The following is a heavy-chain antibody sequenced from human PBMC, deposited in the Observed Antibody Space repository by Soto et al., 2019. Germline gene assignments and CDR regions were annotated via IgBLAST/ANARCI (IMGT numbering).Heavy chain of an antibody. CDR3: ARGASRWYPYFFDS. Sequence: QAQVVQSGAEVRKPGSSVKLSCKASAGTFNSYAIVWVRQAPGQGLEWMGGIIPYYNTLNYAQKFQDRVTITADDSSTTVYMEQSSLRSDDTAVYFCARGASRWYPYFFDSWAQGTLVTVSS. CDR2: IIPYYNTL. J-gene: IGHJ4*02. D-gene: IGHD6-13*01. V-gene: IGHV1-69*01. CDR1: AGTFNSYA.